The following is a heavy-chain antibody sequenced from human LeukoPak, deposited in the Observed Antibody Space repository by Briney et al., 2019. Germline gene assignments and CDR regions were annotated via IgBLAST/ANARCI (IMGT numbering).Heavy chain of an antibody. D-gene: IGHD5-18*01. CDR3: ARFTAITAVDY. J-gene: IGHJ4*02. CDR2: IYTSETT. Sequence: SETLSLTCIVSGGSISSYYWSWIRQPAGKGLEWIGRIYTSETTNYNPSLKSRVSISLDTSKNQFSLKLSSVTAADTAVYYCARFTAITAVDYWGQGTLVTVSS. CDR1: GGSISSYY. V-gene: IGHV4-4*07.